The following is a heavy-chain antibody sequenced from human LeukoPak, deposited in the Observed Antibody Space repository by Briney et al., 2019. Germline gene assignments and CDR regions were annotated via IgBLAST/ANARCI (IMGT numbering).Heavy chain of an antibody. CDR2: IFYTGST. Sequence: SETLSLTCTVSGGSISSYYWSWIRQPPGKGLEWLGSIFYTGSTNYHPSLKSRVTISLDTSKNQFSLKLSSVTAADTAVYYCARGSFWSGYYPYFDYWGQGTLVTVSS. J-gene: IGHJ4*02. CDR1: GGSISSYY. CDR3: ARGSFWSGYYPYFDY. V-gene: IGHV4-59*01. D-gene: IGHD3-3*01.